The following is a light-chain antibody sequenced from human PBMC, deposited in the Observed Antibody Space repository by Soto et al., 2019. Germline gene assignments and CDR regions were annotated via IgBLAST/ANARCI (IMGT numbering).Light chain of an antibody. Sequence: QSVLTQPPSVSGAPGQRVTIYCTGSSSNIGAGYDVHWYQQRPGTAPKLLIFGNTNRPSGVPDRFSGSKSGTSASLAITGLQAEDEADYYCQYYDSPLSARHVFGTGTKVTVL. J-gene: IGLJ1*01. CDR1: SSNIGAGYD. CDR3: QYYDSPLSARHV. CDR2: GNT. V-gene: IGLV1-40*01.